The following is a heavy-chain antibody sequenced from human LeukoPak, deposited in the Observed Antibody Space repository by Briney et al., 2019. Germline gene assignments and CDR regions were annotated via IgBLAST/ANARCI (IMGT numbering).Heavy chain of an antibody. V-gene: IGHV3-23*01. Sequence: GGSLRLSCAASRFTFSSYAMNWVRRAPGKGLEWVSAISNSGVSTYYADSVKGRFTTSRDNSKNTLYLQVDSLRAEDTAVYYCARMSSTEIYYFYYMDVWGKGTTVTVSS. CDR1: RFTFSSYA. CDR3: ARMSSTEIYYFYYMDV. D-gene: IGHD6-6*01. CDR2: ISNSGVST. J-gene: IGHJ6*03.